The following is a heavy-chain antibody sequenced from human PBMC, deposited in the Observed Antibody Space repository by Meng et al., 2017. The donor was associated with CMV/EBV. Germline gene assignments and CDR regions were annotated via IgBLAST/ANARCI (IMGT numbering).Heavy chain of an antibody. V-gene: IGHV3-21*01. J-gene: IGHJ4*02. CDR1: GFTFSSYG. CDR2: ISNSSSYI. D-gene: IGHD1-26*01. Sequence: LSCAASGFTFSSYGMNWVRQAPGKGLEWVSSISNSSSYIYYADSVKGRFTISRDNAKNSLYLQMNSLRAEDTAVYYCARGDSGSYFDYWGQGTLVTVSS. CDR3: ARGDSGSYFDY.